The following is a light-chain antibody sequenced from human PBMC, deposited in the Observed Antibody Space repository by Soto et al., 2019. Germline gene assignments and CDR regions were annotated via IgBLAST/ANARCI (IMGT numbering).Light chain of an antibody. CDR1: QSVSSSY. CDR2: GAS. V-gene: IGKV3-20*01. Sequence: EIVLTQSPGTLSLSPGERATLSCRASQSVSSSYLAWYQQKPGQAPRLLIYGASSRATGIPDRFSGSGSGTEFTITISRLEPEDFAVYYCQQYASFGQGTKVEIK. CDR3: QQYAS. J-gene: IGKJ1*01.